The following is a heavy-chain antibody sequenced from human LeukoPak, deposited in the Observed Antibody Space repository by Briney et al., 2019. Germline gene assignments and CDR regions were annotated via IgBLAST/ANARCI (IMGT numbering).Heavy chain of an antibody. CDR2: ISGSGGST. CDR1: GFTFSNYW. J-gene: IGHJ4*02. CDR3: AKLGYCSGGSCYRSFSF. Sequence: GGSLRLSCAASGFTFSNYWMHWVRQAPGKGLEWVSAISGSGGSTYYADSVKGRFTISRDNSKNTLYLQMNSLRAEDTAVYYCAKLGYCSGGSCYRSFSFWGQGTLVTVSS. D-gene: IGHD2-15*01. V-gene: IGHV3-23*01.